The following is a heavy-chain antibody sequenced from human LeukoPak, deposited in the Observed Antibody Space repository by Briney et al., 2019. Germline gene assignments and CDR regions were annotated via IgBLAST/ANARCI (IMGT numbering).Heavy chain of an antibody. V-gene: IGHV3-30*02. CDR2: IRYDGSNK. CDR1: GFTFSSYG. Sequence: GGSLRLSCAASGFTFSSYGMHWVRQAPGKGLEWVAFIRYDGSNKYYADSVKGRFTISRDNSKNTLYLQMNSLRAEDTAVYYCAKEGGQGSGSYYSFYYFDYWGQGTLVTVSS. J-gene: IGHJ4*02. D-gene: IGHD3-10*01. CDR3: AKEGGQGSGSYYSFYYFDY.